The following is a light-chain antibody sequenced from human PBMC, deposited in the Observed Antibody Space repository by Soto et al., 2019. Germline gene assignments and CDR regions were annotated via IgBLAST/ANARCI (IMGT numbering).Light chain of an antibody. V-gene: IGKV1-9*01. J-gene: IGKJ1*01. CDR3: QQYNTHST. CDR2: DAS. Sequence: IQLTQSPSSLSASVGDRVTITCRASQGISSYLAWYQQKPGKAPKLLIYDASTLQSGVPSRFSASGSGTEFTLTISSLQPEDFATYYCQQYNTHSTFGQGTKVEIK. CDR1: QGISSY.